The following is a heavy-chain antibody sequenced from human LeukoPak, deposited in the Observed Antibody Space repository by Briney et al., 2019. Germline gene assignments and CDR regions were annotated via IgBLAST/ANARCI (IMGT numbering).Heavy chain of an antibody. D-gene: IGHD3-16*01. CDR3: ARRRTLGYYFDY. CDR1: GFTFSSYS. V-gene: IGHV3-21*01. CDR2: ISSSSSYV. Sequence: GGSPRLSCAASGFTFSSYSMNWVRQAPGKGLEWVSSISSSSSYVYYADSVKGRFTISRDNAKNSLYLQMNSLRAEDTAVYYCARRRTLGYYFDYWGQGTLVTVSS. J-gene: IGHJ4*02.